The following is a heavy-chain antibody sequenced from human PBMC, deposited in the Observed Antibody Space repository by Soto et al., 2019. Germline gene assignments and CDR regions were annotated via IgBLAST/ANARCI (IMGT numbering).Heavy chain of an antibody. CDR2: FIPLFGTP. V-gene: IGHV1-69*01. CDR1: GGPFSAFG. CDR3: ARDGTIQMANFDF. J-gene: IGHJ4*02. Sequence: QVLLVQSGAEVKKPGSSGKVSGTSSGGPFSAFGIGWWRQVPGQGLEWLGGFIPLFGTPSYARNFKDRLTITADESTTTAYMELSSLTSEDTAIYFCARDGTIQMANFDFWGQGTLVTVSS. D-gene: IGHD1-1*01.